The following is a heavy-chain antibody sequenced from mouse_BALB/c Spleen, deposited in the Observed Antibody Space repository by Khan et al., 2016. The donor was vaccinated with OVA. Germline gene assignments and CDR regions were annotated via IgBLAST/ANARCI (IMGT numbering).Heavy chain of an antibody. CDR2: INTYTGEP. CDR1: GHTFTNYG. J-gene: IGHJ4*01. V-gene: IGHV9-3-1*01. CDR3: ARPPSFSYVMDN. Sequence: QIQLVQSGPELKKPGETVKISCKASGHTFTNYGMNWVKQAPGKGLKWMGWINTYTGEPTYADDFNGRFAFTLETSASTAYLQINDLKNEDTAPYFCARPPSFSYVMDNWDQGTSVTVSS.